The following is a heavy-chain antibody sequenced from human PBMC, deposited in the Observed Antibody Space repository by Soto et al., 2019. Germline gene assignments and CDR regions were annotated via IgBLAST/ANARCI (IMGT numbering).Heavy chain of an antibody. CDR2: TYHTGST. CDR3: ARPVAGSGTSSY. Sequence: QVQLQESGPGLVKPSETLSLTCAVSGGSISSSVWWSWVRQPPGKGLEWIGETYHTGSTNFNPSLKSRVTISVDKSKNQFALKLSSVTAADTAVYYCARPVAGSGTSSYWGQGTLVTVSS. J-gene: IGHJ4*02. D-gene: IGHD1-26*01. CDR1: GGSISSSVW. V-gene: IGHV4-4*02.